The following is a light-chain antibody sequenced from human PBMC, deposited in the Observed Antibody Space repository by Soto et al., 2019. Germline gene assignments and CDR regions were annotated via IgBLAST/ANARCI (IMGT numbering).Light chain of an antibody. CDR1: QVVAAN. CDR2: VAS. CDR3: QQYHNWPPQYT. Sequence: EIVMTQSPASLSVSPGDGATLSSRPGQVVAANVAWNQQKLGQGPRLLIHVASTRPAGVPARFSGSGSGTDFTLTISSLQSEDFAVYYCQQYHNWPPQYTFGQGTKLQIK. V-gene: IGKV3-15*01. J-gene: IGKJ2*01.